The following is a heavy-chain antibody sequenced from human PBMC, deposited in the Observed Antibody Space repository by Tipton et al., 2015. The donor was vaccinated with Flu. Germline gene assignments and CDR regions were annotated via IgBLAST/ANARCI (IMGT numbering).Heavy chain of an antibody. J-gene: IGHJ4*01. V-gene: IGHV4-59*01. Sequence: TLSLTCTVSGGSITSYYWTWIRQPPGKGLEWIGFIHYGGNTKSNPSLKSRVAMSIDTPKSQISLKLTSVTAADTAVYYCAGFCSGGICPDYWGQGTLVTVSS. CDR3: AGFCSGGICPDY. D-gene: IGHD2-15*01. CDR1: GGSITSYY. CDR2: IHYGGNT.